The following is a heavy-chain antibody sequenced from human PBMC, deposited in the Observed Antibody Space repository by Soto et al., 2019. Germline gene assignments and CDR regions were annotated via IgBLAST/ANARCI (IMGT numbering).Heavy chain of an antibody. V-gene: IGHV1-18*01. CDR1: GYTFTSYH. Sequence: QVQLVQSGAEVKKPGASVKVSCKASGYTFTSYHITWVRQAPGQGLEWMGWIRAYNGNTNYAQKPQGRVTITTDTSTSTAYMELRSLRSADTAVYYCARDSPPPREWGQGTLVTVSS. J-gene: IGHJ4*02. CDR3: ARDSPPPRE. CDR2: IRAYNGNT.